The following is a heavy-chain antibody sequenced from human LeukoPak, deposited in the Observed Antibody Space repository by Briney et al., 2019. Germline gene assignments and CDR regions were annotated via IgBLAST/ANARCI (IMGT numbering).Heavy chain of an antibody. CDR2: IYSGGST. V-gene: IGHV3-66*01. D-gene: IGHD3-10*01. CDR1: GFTFSSYS. Sequence: PGGSLRLSCAASGFTFSSYSMNWVRQAPGKGLEWVSVIYSGGSTYYADSVNGRFTISRDNSENTLYLQMNGLTAEDTAMYYCARDSYQDYYGRFDPWGQGTLVIVSS. CDR3: ARDSYQDYYGRFDP. J-gene: IGHJ5*02.